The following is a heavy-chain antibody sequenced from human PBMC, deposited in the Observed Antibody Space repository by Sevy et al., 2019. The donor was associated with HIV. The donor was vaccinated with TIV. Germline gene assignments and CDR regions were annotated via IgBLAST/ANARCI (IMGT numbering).Heavy chain of an antibody. CDR2: ISGSGGST. V-gene: IGHV3-23*01. J-gene: IGHJ4*02. D-gene: IGHD3-22*01. CDR3: AKPIYYDSSGGLDY. CDR1: GFTFSSYA. Sequence: GGSLRLSCAASGFTFSSYAMSWVRQAPGKGLEWVSAISGSGGSTYYADSVKGRFTISRDNSKNTLYLQMNSLRAEDTAVYYCAKPIYYDSSGGLDYWGQGTLVTVSS.